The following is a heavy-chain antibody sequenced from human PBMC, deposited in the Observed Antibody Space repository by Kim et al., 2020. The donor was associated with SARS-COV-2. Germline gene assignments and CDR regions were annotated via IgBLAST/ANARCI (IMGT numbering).Heavy chain of an antibody. D-gene: IGHD3-9*01. CDR1: GFTFSGSA. Sequence: GGSLRLSCAASGFTFSGSAMHWVRQASGKGLEWVGRIRSKANSYATAYAASVKGRFTISRYDSKNTAYLQMNSLKTEDTAVYYCTSPVLRYFDGLDYWGQGTLVTVSS. J-gene: IGHJ4*02. V-gene: IGHV3-73*01. CDR3: TSPVLRYFDGLDY. CDR2: IRSKANSYAT.